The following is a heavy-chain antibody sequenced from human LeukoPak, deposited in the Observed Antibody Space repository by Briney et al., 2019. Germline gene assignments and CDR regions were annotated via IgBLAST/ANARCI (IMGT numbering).Heavy chain of an antibody. V-gene: IGHV3-30*01. D-gene: IGHD3-3*01. CDR1: GSTFSNYS. J-gene: IGHJ4*02. CDR2: ISYDGSDK. CDR3: ASFAVLAWHWIDH. Sequence: GRPLRLSCTASGSTFSNYSMHWVRQAPGKGLEWVAVISYDGSDKYYADSVKGRFTISRDNSKSTLYLQMNSLRAEDTAVYYCASFAVLAWHWIDHWGQGTLVIVSS.